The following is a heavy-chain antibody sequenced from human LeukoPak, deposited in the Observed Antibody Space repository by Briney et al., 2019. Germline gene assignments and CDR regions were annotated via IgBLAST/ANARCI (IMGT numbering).Heavy chain of an antibody. J-gene: IGHJ4*02. CDR2: ISGSGGGT. D-gene: IGHD3-10*01. Sequence: GGSLRLSCAASGFTFSSYAMSWVRQAPGKGLEWVSAISGSGGGTYYADSVKGRFTISRDNSKNTLYLQMNSRRAEDTAVYYCAKRITMVRGVIIPGPSFDYWGQGTLVTVSS. CDR3: AKRITMVRGVIIPGPSFDY. CDR1: GFTFSSYA. V-gene: IGHV3-23*01.